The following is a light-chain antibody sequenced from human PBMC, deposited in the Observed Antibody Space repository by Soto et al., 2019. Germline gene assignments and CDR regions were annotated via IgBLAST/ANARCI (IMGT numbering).Light chain of an antibody. CDR2: DAS. CDR1: QSVSGY. J-gene: IGKJ1*01. Sequence: ETVLTQSPATLSLSPGERASLSCRASQSVSGYLAWYQQKPGQAPSLLIYDASNRATGIPARFSGSGSGTDFTLTISSLEPEEFAVYYCQQRSSWPRTFGQGTKVEIK. V-gene: IGKV3-11*01. CDR3: QQRSSWPRT.